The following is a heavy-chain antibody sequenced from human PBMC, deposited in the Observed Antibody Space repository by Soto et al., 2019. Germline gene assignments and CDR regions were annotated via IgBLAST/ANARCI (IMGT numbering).Heavy chain of an antibody. J-gene: IGHJ5*02. Sequence: GASVKVSCKASGGTFSSYAISWVRQAPGQGLEWMGGIIPIFGTANYAQKFQGRVTITADESTSTAYMELSSLRSEDTAVYYCARDDGYCSGGSCYPPARNWFDPWGQGTLVTVSS. CDR2: IIPIFGTA. CDR1: GGTFSSYA. CDR3: ARDDGYCSGGSCYPPARNWFDP. D-gene: IGHD2-15*01. V-gene: IGHV1-69*13.